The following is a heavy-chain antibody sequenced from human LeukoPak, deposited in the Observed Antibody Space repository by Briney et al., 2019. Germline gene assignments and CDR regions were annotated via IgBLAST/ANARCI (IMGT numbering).Heavy chain of an antibody. J-gene: IGHJ6*02. D-gene: IGHD3-10*01. Sequence: GSLRLSCAASGFTFSSYAMSWVRQAPGKGLEWVSAISGSGGSTYYADSVKGRFTISRDNSKNSLYLQMNSLRTEDTALYYCAKDEGSGSYHYYGMDVWGQGTTVTVSS. CDR2: ISGSGGST. V-gene: IGHV3-23*01. CDR1: GFTFSSYA. CDR3: AKDEGSGSYHYYGMDV.